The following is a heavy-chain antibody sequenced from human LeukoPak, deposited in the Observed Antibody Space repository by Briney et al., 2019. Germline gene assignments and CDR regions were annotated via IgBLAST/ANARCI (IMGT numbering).Heavy chain of an antibody. CDR2: IYYSGST. J-gene: IGHJ4*02. CDR3: ARTRYYYGSRSYGAPYYFDY. Sequence: SETLSLTCTVSGGSISSNSYYWGWIRQPPGKGLEWIGSIYYSGSTYYNPSLKNRLTISVDTSKNQFSLKLSSVTAADTAVYYCARTRYYYGSRSYGAPYYFDYWGQGTLVTVPS. D-gene: IGHD3-10*01. V-gene: IGHV4-39*01. CDR1: GGSISSNSYY.